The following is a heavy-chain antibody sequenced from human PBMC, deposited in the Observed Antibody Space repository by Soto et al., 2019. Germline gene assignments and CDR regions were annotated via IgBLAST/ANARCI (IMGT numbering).Heavy chain of an antibody. V-gene: IGHV3-74*01. J-gene: IGHJ4*02. CDR3: SGGAIARAGVDY. D-gene: IGHD2-21*01. CDR1: DFTFSAHW. Sequence: GSLRLSCTVSDFTFSAHWMHWVRQAPGKGLVWVSRIDEDGSQRHYADSVKGRFTISRDNAKNTLFLEMNSLTDDDTAIYFCSGGAIARAGVDYSGPRTLVTVSS. CDR2: IDEDGSQR.